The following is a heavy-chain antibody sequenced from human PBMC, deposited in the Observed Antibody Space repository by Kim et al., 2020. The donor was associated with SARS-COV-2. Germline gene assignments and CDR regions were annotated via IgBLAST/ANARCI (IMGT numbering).Heavy chain of an antibody. CDR1: NFRFTTYD. D-gene: IGHD2-15*01. Sequence: GGSLRLSCVASNFRFTTYDMHWVRQPPGKGLEWVAVVSSDGQKKDYVNTVKGRFSISRDNSKSALYLQMNSLRPEDTAIYYCVRDLSTQTRLDLDVWGHGTTVTVSS. J-gene: IGHJ6*02. CDR2: VSSDGQKK. V-gene: IGHV3-30*03. CDR3: VRDLSTQTRLDLDV.